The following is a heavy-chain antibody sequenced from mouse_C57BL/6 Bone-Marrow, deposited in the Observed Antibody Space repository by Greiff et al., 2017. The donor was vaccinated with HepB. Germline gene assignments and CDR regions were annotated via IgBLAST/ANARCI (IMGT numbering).Heavy chain of an antibody. Sequence: VQLQQSGTVLARPGASVKMSCKTSGYTFTSYWMNWVKQRPGQGLEWIGAIYPGNSDTSYNQKFKGKAKLTADTSASTAYMELSSLTNEDSAVYYCTKNPDYYAMDYWGQGTSVTVSS. CDR1: GYTFTSYW. J-gene: IGHJ4*01. CDR2: IYPGNSDT. V-gene: IGHV1-5*01. CDR3: TKNPDYYAMDY.